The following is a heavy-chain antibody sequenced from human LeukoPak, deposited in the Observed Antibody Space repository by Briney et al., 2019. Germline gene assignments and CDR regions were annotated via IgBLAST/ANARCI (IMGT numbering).Heavy chain of an antibody. J-gene: IGHJ4*02. Sequence: GGSLRLSCAVSGITLSNYGMSWVRQAPGKGLEWVAVISYDGSNKYYADSVKGRFTISRDNSKNTLYLQMNSLRAEDTAVYYCASYGDYYYFDYWGQGTLVTVSS. D-gene: IGHD4-17*01. V-gene: IGHV3-30*03. CDR3: ASYGDYYYFDY. CDR2: ISYDGSNK. CDR1: GITLSNYG.